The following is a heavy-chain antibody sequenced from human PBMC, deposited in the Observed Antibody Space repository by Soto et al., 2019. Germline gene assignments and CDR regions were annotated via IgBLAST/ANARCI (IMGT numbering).Heavy chain of an antibody. CDR2: IKNKANSYTT. CDR1: GFTFSAHY. CDR3: ARVSLVGPSGGRYFDY. Sequence: EVQLVEYGGGLVQPGGSLRLSCAASGFTFSAHYMDWVRQAPGKGLEWVGRIKNKANSYTTEYAASVEGRFTISREDSQNSLYLQMNSLKTEDTAVYYCARVSLVGPSGGRYFDYWGQRSQVAVSS. J-gene: IGHJ4*02. V-gene: IGHV3-72*01. D-gene: IGHD1-26*01.